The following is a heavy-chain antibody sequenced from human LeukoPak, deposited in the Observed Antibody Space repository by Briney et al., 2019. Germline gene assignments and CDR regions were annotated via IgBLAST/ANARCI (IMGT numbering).Heavy chain of an antibody. CDR2: IHSGGTT. D-gene: IGHD3-9*01. CDR1: GFIVSSDH. CDR3: AREAEILTGYRPTYYYYYMDV. Sequence: PGGSLRLSCAGSGFIVSSDHMSWVRQAPGKGLEWVSAIHSGGTTYYADSVRGRFTISRDNRKNTLYLQMNSLRGEDTAIYYCAREAEILTGYRPTYYYYYMDVWGKGTTVTVSS. J-gene: IGHJ6*03. V-gene: IGHV3-53*01.